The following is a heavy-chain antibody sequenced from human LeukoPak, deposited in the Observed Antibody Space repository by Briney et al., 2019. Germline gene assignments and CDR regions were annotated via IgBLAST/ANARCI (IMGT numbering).Heavy chain of an antibody. V-gene: IGHV3-23*01. D-gene: IGHD2-15*01. CDR1: GFTFSSSA. CDR2: ISNNGGYT. CDR3: AKQLGYCSDGSCYFPY. J-gene: IGHJ4*02. Sequence: PGGSLRLSCAASGFTFSSSAMSWVRQAPGKGLEWVSAISNNGGYTYYADSVQGRFTISRGNSKSTLCLQMNSLRAEDTAVYYCAKQLGYCSDGSCYFPYWGQGTLVTVSS.